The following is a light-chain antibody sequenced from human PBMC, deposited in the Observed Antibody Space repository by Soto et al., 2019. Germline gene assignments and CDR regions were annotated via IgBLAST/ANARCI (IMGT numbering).Light chain of an antibody. CDR1: QSVSSAL. CDR2: RAS. J-gene: IGKJ4*01. CDR3: QQYESSPLT. V-gene: IGKV3-20*01. Sequence: EIVLTQSPDTLSLSPGERATLSCRASQSVSSALLAWYQQKPGQAPRLLIYRASTRATGIPDRFTGSGSGTDFPLTLSRLEPEDFAVQSCQQYESSPLTFGGGTKVEIK.